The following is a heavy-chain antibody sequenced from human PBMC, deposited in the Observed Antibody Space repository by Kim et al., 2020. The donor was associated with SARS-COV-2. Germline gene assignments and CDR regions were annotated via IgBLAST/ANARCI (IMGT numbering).Heavy chain of an antibody. CDR2: IYYSAST. CDR3: AGQVVELQFGELPNY. CDR1: SGSIRSGSYY. D-gene: IGHD3-10*01. V-gene: IGHV4-39*01. J-gene: IGHJ4*02. Sequence: SETLSLTCTVSSGSIRSGSYYWGWIRQPPGKGLEWIGSIYYSASTYYNPSLKSRVTISVDTSKNQFSLKLTSVTAADTAVYYCAGQVVELQFGELPNYWGQGTLVTVSS.